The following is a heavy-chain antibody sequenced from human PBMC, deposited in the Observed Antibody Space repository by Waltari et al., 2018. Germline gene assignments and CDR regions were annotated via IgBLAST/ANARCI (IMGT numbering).Heavy chain of an antibody. CDR1: GFTFDDYA. CDR2: ISWDGGST. CDR3: AKTTASRRGYFDY. Sequence: EVQLVESGGVVVQPGGSLRLSCAASGFTFDDYAMHWVRQAPGKGLEWVSLISWDGGSTYYADSVKGRFTISRDNSKNSLYLQMNSLRAEDTALYYCAKTTASRRGYFDYWGQGTLVTVSS. J-gene: IGHJ4*02. V-gene: IGHV3-43D*04. D-gene: IGHD1-1*01.